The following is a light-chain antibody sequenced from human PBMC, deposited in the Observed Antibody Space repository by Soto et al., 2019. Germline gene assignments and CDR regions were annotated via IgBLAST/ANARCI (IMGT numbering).Light chain of an antibody. V-gene: IGKV1-39*01. Sequence: DIQMTQSPSSLSASVGDRVTITSRASQSISSYLNWYQQKPGKAPKLLIYAASSLQSGVPSRFSGSGSGTDFTLTISRLEPEDFAVYYCQQYGNSPQTFGQGTKVDI. CDR1: QSISSY. CDR3: QQYGNSPQT. CDR2: AAS. J-gene: IGKJ1*01.